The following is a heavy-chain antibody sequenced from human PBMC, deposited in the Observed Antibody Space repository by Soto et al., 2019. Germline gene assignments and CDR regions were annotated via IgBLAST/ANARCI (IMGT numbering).Heavy chain of an antibody. CDR3: ARKGSGYCTNGVCYTRYFDL. D-gene: IGHD2-8*01. J-gene: IGHJ2*01. V-gene: IGHV3-64*01. CDR1: GFTFSSYA. Sequence: GESLKISCAASGFTFSSYAMHWVRQAPGKGLEYVSAISSNGGSTYYANSVKGRFTISRDNSKNTLYLQMGSLRAEDMAVYYCARKGSGYCTNGVCYTRYFDLWGRGTLVTVSS. CDR2: ISSNGGST.